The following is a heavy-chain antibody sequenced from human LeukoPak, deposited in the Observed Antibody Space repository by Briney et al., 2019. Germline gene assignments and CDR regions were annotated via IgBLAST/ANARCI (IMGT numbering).Heavy chain of an antibody. CDR2: IYYSGST. V-gene: IGHV4-31*03. D-gene: IGHD3-10*01. CDR1: GGSISSGGYY. J-gene: IGHJ4*02. Sequence: SETLSLTCTVSGGSISSGGYYWSWIRQHPGKGLEWIGYIYYSGSTYYNPSLKSRVTISVDTSKNQFSLKLSSVTAADTAVYYCARNGRTRYYYGSGSHLDYWGQGTLVTVSS. CDR3: ARNGRTRYYYGSGSHLDY.